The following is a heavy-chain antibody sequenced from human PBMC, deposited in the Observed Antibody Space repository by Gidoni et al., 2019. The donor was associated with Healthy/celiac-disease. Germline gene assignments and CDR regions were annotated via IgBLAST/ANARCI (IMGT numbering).Heavy chain of an antibody. Sequence: QVQLVQSGAEVKKPGSSVKVSCKASGGTFSSYAISWVRQAPGQGLEWMGGLIPIFGTANYAQKFQGRVTITADESTSTAYMELSSLRSEDTAVYYCARDPKGGDSSGYYYYGMDVWGQGTTVTVSS. V-gene: IGHV1-69*01. J-gene: IGHJ6*02. CDR1: GGTFSSYA. CDR2: LIPIFGTA. D-gene: IGHD3-22*01. CDR3: ARDPKGGDSSGYYYYGMDV.